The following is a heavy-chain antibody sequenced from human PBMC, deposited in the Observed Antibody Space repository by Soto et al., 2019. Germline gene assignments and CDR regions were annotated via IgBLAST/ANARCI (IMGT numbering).Heavy chain of an antibody. V-gene: IGHV1-18*01. D-gene: IGHD1-26*01. CDR2: ISAYNGNT. Sequence: QVQLVQSGAEVKKPGASVKVSCKASVYNFNSYTISWVRQAPGQGLEWMGRISAYNGNTNYAQKLQGRGTMTTDTSTSTAYMELRSLGSDDTAVYHCARVVGARGHWFDPWGQGTLVTVSS. J-gene: IGHJ5*02. CDR3: ARVVGARGHWFDP. CDR1: VYNFNSYT.